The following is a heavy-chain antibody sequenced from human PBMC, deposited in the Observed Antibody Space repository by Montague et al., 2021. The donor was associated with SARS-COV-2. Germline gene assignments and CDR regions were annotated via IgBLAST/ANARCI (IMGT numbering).Heavy chain of an antibody. J-gene: IGHJ5*02. Sequence: SETLSLTCTVSGGSISSSSYYWGCIRQPPGKGLEWIGSIYYSGSTYYXPSLKSRVTISVDTSKNQFSLKLSSVTAADTAVYYCASQTLGITIFGVVNGRWFDPWGQGTLVTVSS. CDR2: IYYSGST. CDR3: ASQTLGITIFGVVNGRWFDP. V-gene: IGHV4-39*01. CDR1: GGSISSSSYY. D-gene: IGHD3-3*01.